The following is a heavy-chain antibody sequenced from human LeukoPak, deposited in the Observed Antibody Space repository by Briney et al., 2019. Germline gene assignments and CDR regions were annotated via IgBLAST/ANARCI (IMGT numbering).Heavy chain of an antibody. J-gene: IGHJ4*02. CDR2: ISWNSGSI. CDR1: GFTFYDYA. CDR3: ARVTMVRGVINY. Sequence: PGRSLRLSCAASGFTFYDYAMHWVRQAPGKGLEWVLGISWNSGSIGYADSVKGRFTISIDNAKNSLYLQMNSLRAEDTALYYCARVTMVRGVINYWGQGTLVTVSS. D-gene: IGHD3-10*01. V-gene: IGHV3-9*01.